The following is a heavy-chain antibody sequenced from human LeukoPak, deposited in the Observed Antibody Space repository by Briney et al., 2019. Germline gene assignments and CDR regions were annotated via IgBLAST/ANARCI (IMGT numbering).Heavy chain of an antibody. CDR2: INSDGSST. D-gene: IGHD3-10*01. V-gene: IGHV3-74*01. J-gene: IGHJ6*03. CDR3: ARTNPQLWYGGYYYYVDV. Sequence: PGGSLRLSCAASGFTFSSYWMHWVRQAPGKGLVWVSRINSDGSSTSYADSVKGRFTISRDNAKNTLYLQMNSLRAEDTAVYFCARTNPQLWYGGYYYYVDVWGKGTTVTVSS. CDR1: GFTFSSYW.